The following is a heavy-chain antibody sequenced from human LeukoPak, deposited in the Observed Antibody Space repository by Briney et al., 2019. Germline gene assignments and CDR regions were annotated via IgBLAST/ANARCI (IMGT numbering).Heavy chain of an antibody. D-gene: IGHD2-15*01. Sequence: SQTLSLTCAISGDSVSSNSAAWDSIRQSPSKGLEWLGRTYYRSKWYDDYAVSVKSRITINPDTSKNQFSLQLNSVTPEDTAVYYCARDRRYCSGGSCYSDEFDYWGQGTLVTVSS. V-gene: IGHV6-1*01. CDR3: ARDRRYCSGGSCYSDEFDY. J-gene: IGHJ4*02. CDR2: TYYRSKWYD. CDR1: GDSVSSNSAA.